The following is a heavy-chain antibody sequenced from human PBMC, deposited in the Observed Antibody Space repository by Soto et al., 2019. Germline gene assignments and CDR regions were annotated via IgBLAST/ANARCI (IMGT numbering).Heavy chain of an antibody. Sequence: GGSLRLSCAASGFTFSSYAMSWVRQAPGKGLEWVSAISGSGGSTYYADSVKGRFTISRDNSKNTLYLQMNSLRAEDTAVYYCAKDFPSGYCSSTSCYVFDYWGQGTLVTVSS. V-gene: IGHV3-23*01. J-gene: IGHJ4*02. CDR1: GFTFSSYA. CDR3: AKDFPSGYCSSTSCYVFDY. D-gene: IGHD2-2*01. CDR2: ISGSGGST.